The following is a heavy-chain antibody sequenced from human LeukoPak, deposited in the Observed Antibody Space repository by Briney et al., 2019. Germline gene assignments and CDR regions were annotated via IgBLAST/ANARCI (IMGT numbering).Heavy chain of an antibody. V-gene: IGHV1-24*01. CDR1: GYTFTSYY. J-gene: IGHJ3*02. Sequence: ASVKVSCKASGYTFTSYYMHWVRQAPGKGLEWMGGFDPEDGETIYAQKFQGRVTMTEDTSTDTAYMELSSLRSEDTAVYYCATVELLEAGAFDIWGQGTMVTVSS. CDR2: FDPEDGET. CDR3: ATVELLEAGAFDI. D-gene: IGHD1-26*01.